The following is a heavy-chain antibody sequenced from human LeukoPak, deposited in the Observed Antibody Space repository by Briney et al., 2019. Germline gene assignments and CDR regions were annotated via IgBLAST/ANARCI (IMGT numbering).Heavy chain of an antibody. D-gene: IGHD6-6*01. V-gene: IGHV3-7*01. J-gene: IGHJ4*02. Sequence: GGSLRLSCAASGFTFSSYAMNWVRQAPGKGLEWVANIKQDGSEKYYVDSVKGRFTISRDNAKNSLYLQMNSLRAEDTAVYYCLAARRVTFFDYWGQGTLVTVSS. CDR1: GFTFSSYA. CDR3: LAARRVTFFDY. CDR2: IKQDGSEK.